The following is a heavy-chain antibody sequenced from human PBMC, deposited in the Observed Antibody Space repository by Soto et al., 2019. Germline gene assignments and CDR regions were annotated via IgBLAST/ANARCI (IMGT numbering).Heavy chain of an antibody. Sequence: PGESLKISCKGSVYSFTSYCISWVRQMPVKGLEWMGRIDPSDSYTNYSPSFQGHVTISADKSISTAYLQWSSLKASETAMYYCASVSGAQHYYYYGMDVWGQGTTVTLSS. J-gene: IGHJ6*02. V-gene: IGHV5-10-1*01. CDR3: ASVSGAQHYYYYGMDV. CDR2: IDPSDSYT. D-gene: IGHD1-26*01. CDR1: VYSFTSYC.